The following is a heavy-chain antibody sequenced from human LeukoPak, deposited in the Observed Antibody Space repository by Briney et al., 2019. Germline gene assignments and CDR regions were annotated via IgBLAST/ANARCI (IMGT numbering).Heavy chain of an antibody. CDR1: GGSISSYY. V-gene: IGHV4-4*09. J-gene: IGHJ3*02. CDR3: ARRSSCYDSSGYYAFDI. CDR2: IYTSGST. D-gene: IGHD3-22*01. Sequence: SETLSLTCTVSGGSISSYYWSWIRQPPGKGLEWIGYIYTSGSTNYNPSLKSRVTISVDTSKNQFSLKLSSVTAADTAVYYCARRSSCYDSSGYYAFDIWGQGTMVTVSS.